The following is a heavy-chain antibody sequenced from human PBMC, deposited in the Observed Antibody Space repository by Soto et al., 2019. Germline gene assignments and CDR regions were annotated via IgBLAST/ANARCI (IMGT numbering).Heavy chain of an antibody. Sequence: QVQLVQSGAEVKKPGSSVKVSCKASGGTVSSYAISWVRQAPGQGLEWMGGIIPILGTANYAQKFQGRVTITGDESTSTAYMELSSLISEETAVYYCAGTSTYYSDSSGYYLDYWGKGTLVPVSS. CDR3: AGTSTYYSDSSGYYLDY. D-gene: IGHD3-22*01. CDR1: GGTVSSYA. J-gene: IGHJ4*02. CDR2: IIPILGTA. V-gene: IGHV1-69*01.